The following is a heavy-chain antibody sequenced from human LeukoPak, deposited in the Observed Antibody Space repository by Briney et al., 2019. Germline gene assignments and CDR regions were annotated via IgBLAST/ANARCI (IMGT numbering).Heavy chain of an antibody. Sequence: SVKVSCNASGYTFANFGITWVRQAPGQGLEWMGWISVYNGNTNYAQNLQGRVTLTTDTSTSTAYMELRSLRSDDTALYYCARTCSSSSCYMVHWGQGTLVTVSS. D-gene: IGHD2-2*02. CDR2: ISVYNGNT. CDR3: ARTCSSSSCYMVH. V-gene: IGHV1-18*01. J-gene: IGHJ4*02. CDR1: GYTFANFG.